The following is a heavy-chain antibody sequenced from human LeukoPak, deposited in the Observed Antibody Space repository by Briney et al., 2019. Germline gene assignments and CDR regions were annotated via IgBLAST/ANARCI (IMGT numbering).Heavy chain of an antibody. V-gene: IGHV3-33*06. J-gene: IGHJ6*03. CDR2: IWYDGSNK. D-gene: IGHD3-3*01. CDR3: AKSGYLPPYYYYYYMDV. CDR1: GFTFSSYG. Sequence: PGRSLRLSCAASGFTFSSYGMHWVRQAPGKGLEWVAVIWYDGSNKYYADSVKGRFTISRDNSKNTLYLQMNSLRAEDTAVYYCAKSGYLPPYYYYYYMDVWGKGTTVTVSS.